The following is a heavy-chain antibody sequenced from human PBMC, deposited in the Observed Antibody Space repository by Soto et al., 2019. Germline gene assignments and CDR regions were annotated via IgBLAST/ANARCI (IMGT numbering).Heavy chain of an antibody. CDR3: ARLAPDYDFWSGAFNYYYYGMDV. J-gene: IGHJ6*02. CDR2: SYYSGST. D-gene: IGHD3-3*01. Sequence: SETLSLTCTVSGGSISSYYWSWIRQPPGKGLEWNGYSYYSGSTNYNPSLKSRVTISVDTSKNQFSLKLSSVTAADTAVYYCARLAPDYDFWSGAFNYYYYGMDVWGEGTTVTVSS. CDR1: GGSISSYY. V-gene: IGHV4-59*01.